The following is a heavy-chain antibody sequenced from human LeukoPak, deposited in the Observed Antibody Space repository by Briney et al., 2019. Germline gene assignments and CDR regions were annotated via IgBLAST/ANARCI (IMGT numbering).Heavy chain of an antibody. D-gene: IGHD3-22*01. CDR2: INHSGST. J-gene: IGHJ4*02. CDR3: ARGRYDSSGYYLGFDY. CDR1: GGSFSGYY. Sequence: SQTLSLTCAVYGGSFSGYYWSWIRQPPGKGLEWIGEINHSGSTNYNPSLKSRVTIPVDTSKNQFSLKLSSVTAADTAVYYCARGRYDSSGYYLGFDYWGQGTLVTVSS. V-gene: IGHV4-34*01.